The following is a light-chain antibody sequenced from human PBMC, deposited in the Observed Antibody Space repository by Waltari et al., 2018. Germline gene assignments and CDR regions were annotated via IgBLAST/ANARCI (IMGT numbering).Light chain of an antibody. CDR1: QSISTS. CDR2: GAS. V-gene: IGKV1-39*01. J-gene: IGKJ3*01. CDR3: QQSYTTPFT. Sequence: DIQMTQSPPSLSASVGDRGTITCRATQSISTSLNWYQQKPGKAPNLLIYGASSLERGVPSRFSGSGSGTDFTLTISSLHPEDFATYYCQQSYTTPFTFGPGTKVDLK.